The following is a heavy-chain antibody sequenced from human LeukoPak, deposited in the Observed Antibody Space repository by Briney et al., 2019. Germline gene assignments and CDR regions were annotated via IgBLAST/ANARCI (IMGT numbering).Heavy chain of an antibody. CDR3: AKDSFTVVRGVGSDDGFAV. V-gene: IGHV3-23*01. CDR2: AGDSAATT. D-gene: IGHD3-10*01. Sequence: AGGSLRLSCAASGLTFATYGMSWVRQAPGKGLEWVSVAGDSAATTHYADSVKGRFFISRDNSKNTVHLQMNNLRAEDTAVYYCAKDSFTVVRGVGSDDGFAVWGQGTMVIVSS. CDR1: GLTFATYG. J-gene: IGHJ3*01.